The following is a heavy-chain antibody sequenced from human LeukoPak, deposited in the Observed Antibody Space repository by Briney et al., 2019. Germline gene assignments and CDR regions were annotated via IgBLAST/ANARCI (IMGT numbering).Heavy chain of an antibody. CDR1: GYTFTSYA. CDR2: INAGNGNT. J-gene: IGHJ4*02. V-gene: IGHV1-3*01. CDR3: ARGYSSSWYSYY. Sequence: ASVKVSCKASGYTFTSYAMHWVRQAPGQRLEWMGWINAGNGNTKYSQKFQGRVTITRDTTASTAYMELSSLRSEDTAVYYCARGYSSSWYSYYWGQGTLVTVSS. D-gene: IGHD6-13*01.